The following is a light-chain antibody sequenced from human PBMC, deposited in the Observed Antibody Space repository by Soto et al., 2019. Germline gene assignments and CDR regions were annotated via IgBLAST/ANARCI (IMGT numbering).Light chain of an antibody. V-gene: IGLV2-14*01. CDR3: SSYTSSNTLEV. J-gene: IGLJ1*01. CDR1: SRDVGGSNY. Sequence: QSVLIQPASVSGSPGQSITISCTGTSRDVGGSNYVSWYQHHPHRAPKLLIYEVSYRPSGVSSRFSGSKSGNTASLTISGPQAEDDADYYCSSYTSSNTLEVFGVGTKLTVL. CDR2: EVS.